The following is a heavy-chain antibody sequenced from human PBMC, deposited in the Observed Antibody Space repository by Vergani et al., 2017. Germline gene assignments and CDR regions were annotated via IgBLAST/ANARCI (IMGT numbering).Heavy chain of an antibody. CDR2: ISSSSSYI. CDR1: GFTFSSYS. V-gene: IGHV3-21*04. CDR3: AKAADFWSGYLNY. Sequence: EVQLVESGGGLVQPGGSLRLSCAASGFTFSSYSMNWVRQAPGKGLEWVSSISSSSSYIYYADSVKGRFTISRDNSKNTLYLQMNSLRAEDTAVYYCAKAADFWSGYLNYWGQGTLVTVSS. J-gene: IGHJ4*02. D-gene: IGHD3-3*01.